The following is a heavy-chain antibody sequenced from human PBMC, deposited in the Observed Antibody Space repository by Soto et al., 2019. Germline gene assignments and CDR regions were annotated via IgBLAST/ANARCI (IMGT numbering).Heavy chain of an antibody. CDR3: ARDPGYCTNGVCPIFDP. CDR2: MYHGGRT. Sequence: SETLSLTCTVSGDSVTNYFWSWMRQPPGKGLEWIGHMYHGGRTNYSPSLKSRVTMSLDSSKNQFSLNLSSVTAADTAVYFCARDPGYCTNGVCPIFDPWGQGNLVTVSS. V-gene: IGHV4-59*02. J-gene: IGHJ5*02. D-gene: IGHD2-8*01. CDR1: GDSVTNYF.